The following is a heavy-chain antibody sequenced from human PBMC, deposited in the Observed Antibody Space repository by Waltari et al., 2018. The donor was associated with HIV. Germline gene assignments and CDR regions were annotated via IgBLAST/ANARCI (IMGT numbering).Heavy chain of an antibody. CDR3: HRPWDSDHWGSDL. Sequence: QDQLIQSGTEVKEPGASLRVSCRASGYTFIGYLIHWVRQAPGQGLEWMGGRNPRSGDTEDAQKFRCRVTLTGDTSVNTACLDLKGLRFDDTATYFCHRPWDSDHWGSDLWGQGTLVIVS. CDR2: RNPRSGDT. V-gene: IGHV1-2*02. D-gene: IGHD3-16*01. CDR1: GYTFIGYL. J-gene: IGHJ4*01.